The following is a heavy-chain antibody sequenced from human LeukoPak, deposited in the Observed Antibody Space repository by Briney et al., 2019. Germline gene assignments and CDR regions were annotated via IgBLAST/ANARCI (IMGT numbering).Heavy chain of an antibody. J-gene: IGHJ6*03. V-gene: IGHV3-7*01. CDR2: IKQHGSEK. D-gene: IGHD4-17*01. CDR1: GFIFSSYW. CDR3: ARVRGDYYMDV. Sequence: GGSLRLSCAASGFIFSSYWMTWVRQAPGKGLEWVANIKQHGSEKDYVDSAKGRFTISRDNAKNSLYLQMNSLRAEDTAVYYCARVRGDYYMDVWGKGTTVTVSS.